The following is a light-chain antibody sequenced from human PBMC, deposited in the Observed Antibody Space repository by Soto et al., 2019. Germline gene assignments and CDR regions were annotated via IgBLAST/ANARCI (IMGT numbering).Light chain of an antibody. CDR2: AAS. Sequence: VLTPSPDTLSLSPGERATLSCRASQSISSRHLAWYQPKPGQAPRLLNYAASTRATDIPDKFSGSGAGADFTLSIRRLEPEDFAVYYCQHYDTSLRTFRPGTKVKIK. CDR3: QHYDTSLRT. CDR1: QSISSRH. J-gene: IGKJ1*01. V-gene: IGKV3-20*01.